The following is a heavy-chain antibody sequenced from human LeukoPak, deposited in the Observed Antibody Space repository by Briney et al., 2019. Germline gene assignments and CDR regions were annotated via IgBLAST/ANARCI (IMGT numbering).Heavy chain of an antibody. Sequence: SETLSLTCAVYGGSFSLYYWTWIRQSPGKGLEWIGEINHSGNTNYNPSLKSRVTISVDTSKNQFSLKLSSVTAADTAVYYCARHVGFITMVRGVINNNWFDPWGQGTLVTVSS. J-gene: IGHJ5*02. CDR3: ARHVGFITMVRGVINNNWFDP. V-gene: IGHV4-34*01. CDR1: GGSFSLYY. D-gene: IGHD3-10*01. CDR2: INHSGNT.